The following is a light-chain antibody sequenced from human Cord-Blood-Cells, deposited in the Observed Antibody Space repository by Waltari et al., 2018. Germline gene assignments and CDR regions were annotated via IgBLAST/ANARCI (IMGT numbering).Light chain of an antibody. J-gene: IGKJ3*01. CDR1: QGISNY. CDR2: SAS. Sequence: DIQMTQSPSSLSAYVGDRVTITCRASQGISNYLAWYKQKQGKVPNLLIYSASPLQSGVPFGFSGSGSGTDFALTISILQPEDVATYYCQKYNSAPFTFGPGTKVDIK. V-gene: IGKV1-27*01. CDR3: QKYNSAPFT.